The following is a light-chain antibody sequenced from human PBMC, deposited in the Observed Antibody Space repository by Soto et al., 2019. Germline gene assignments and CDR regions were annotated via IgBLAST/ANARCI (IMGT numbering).Light chain of an antibody. V-gene: IGLV2-23*01. J-gene: IGLJ1*01. Sequence: QSALTHPASVSGSPGQSIAISCTGTSSDVGYYNVVSWYQQHPGKAPKLMIYEASKRPSGVSNRFSGSKSGNTASLTISGLQAEDEADYYCCSYADSSTYVFGTGTKLTVL. CDR1: SSDVGYYNV. CDR2: EAS. CDR3: CSYADSSTYV.